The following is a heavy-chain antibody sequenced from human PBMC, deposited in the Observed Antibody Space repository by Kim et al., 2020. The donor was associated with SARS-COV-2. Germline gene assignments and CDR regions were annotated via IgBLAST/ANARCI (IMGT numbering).Heavy chain of an antibody. V-gene: IGHV7-4-1*02. Sequence: ASVKVSCKASGYTFTRYAMNWVRQAPGQGLEWMGWINTNTGTPTYAQGFTGRFVFSLDTSVSTAYLQISSLKAEDTAVYYCARTSYYYDSSGYSFDPWGQGTLVTVSS. CDR1: GYTFTRYA. CDR2: INTNTGTP. J-gene: IGHJ5*02. CDR3: ARTSYYYDSSGYSFDP. D-gene: IGHD3-22*01.